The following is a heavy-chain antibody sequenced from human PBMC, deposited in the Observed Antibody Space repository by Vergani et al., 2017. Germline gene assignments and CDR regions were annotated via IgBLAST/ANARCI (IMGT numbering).Heavy chain of an antibody. V-gene: IGHV1-69*12. Sequence: QVQLVQSGAEVKKPGSSVKVSCKASGGTFSSYAISWVRQAPGQGLEWMGGIIPIFGTANYAQKFQGRVTITADESTSTAYMELSSLRSEDTAVYYCARDHRXVTAMGYYYYGMDVWGQGTTVTVSS. CDR3: ARDHRXVTAMGYYYYGMDV. CDR1: GGTFSSYA. J-gene: IGHJ6*02. CDR2: IIPIFGTA. D-gene: IGHD5-18*01.